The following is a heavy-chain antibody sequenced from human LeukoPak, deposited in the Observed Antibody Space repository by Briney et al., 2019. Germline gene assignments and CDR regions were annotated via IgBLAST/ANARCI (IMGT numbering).Heavy chain of an antibody. CDR2: IFYSGST. CDR1: GGSISSSNYY. V-gene: IGHV4-39*02. CDR3: ARDSMVRGVITTRRFDP. J-gene: IGHJ5*02. D-gene: IGHD3-10*01. Sequence: SETLSLTCTVSGGSISSSNYYWGWIRQPPGQGLEWIGSIFYSGSTYYNPSLKSRVTISVDTSKNQFSLKLSSVTAADTAVYYCARDSMVRGVITTRRFDPWGQGTLVTVSS.